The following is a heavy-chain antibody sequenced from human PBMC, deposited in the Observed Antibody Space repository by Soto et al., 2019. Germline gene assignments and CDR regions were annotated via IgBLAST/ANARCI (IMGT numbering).Heavy chain of an antibody. CDR2: ISGSGGST. J-gene: IGHJ6*04. D-gene: IGHD4-17*01. CDR1: GFTFSSYA. Sequence: GGSLRLSCAASGFTFSSYAMSWVRQAPGKGLEWVSAISGSGGSTYYADSVKGRFTISRDNSKNTLYLQMNSRRDEDTAVYYCAKRDGDTGRLDYYYGMHVWGKGTTVTVSS. V-gene: IGHV3-23*01. CDR3: AKRDGDTGRLDYYYGMHV.